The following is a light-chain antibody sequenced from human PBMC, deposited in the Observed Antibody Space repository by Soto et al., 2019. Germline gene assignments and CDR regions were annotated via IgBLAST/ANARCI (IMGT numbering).Light chain of an antibody. J-gene: IGLJ3*02. Sequence: QSALTQPRSVSGSPGQSVTISCTGTSSDVGGHNYVSWYQQHPGEAPKLMIYDVTRRPSGVPDRFSGSKSGNAASLTISGLQAEDEADYYCCSYAGFYTLLFGGGTTLTVL. CDR1: SSDVGGHNY. CDR3: CSYAGFYTLL. V-gene: IGLV2-11*01. CDR2: DVT.